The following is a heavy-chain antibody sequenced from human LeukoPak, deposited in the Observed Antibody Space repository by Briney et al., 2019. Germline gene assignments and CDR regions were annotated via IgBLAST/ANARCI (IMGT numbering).Heavy chain of an antibody. D-gene: IGHD5-24*01. CDR3: AKVKDGYNFRPIRYYYYGMDV. V-gene: IGHV3-30*18. J-gene: IGHJ6*02. CDR2: ISYDGSNK. Sequence: GGSLRLSCAASGFTFSSYGMHWVRQAPGKGLEWVAVISYDGSNKYYADSVKGRFTISRDNSKNTLYLQMNSLRAEDTAVYYCAKVKDGYNFRPIRYYYYGMDVWGQGTTVTVSS. CDR1: GFTFSSYG.